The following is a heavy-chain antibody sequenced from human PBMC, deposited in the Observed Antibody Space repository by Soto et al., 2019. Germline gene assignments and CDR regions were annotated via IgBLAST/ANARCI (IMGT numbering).Heavy chain of an antibody. J-gene: IGHJ6*02. CDR1: GGSFSDYN. CDR3: ARGRRRMAMARGSNGMGV. D-gene: IGHD3-10*01. Sequence: PSETLSLTCAVYGGSFSDYNWNWTRQPPGKGLEWIGEINDSGSSNYNPSLKSRVTISVDTSKKQFSLKLSSVTAADTAVYYCARGRRRMAMARGSNGMGVWGQGTTVTVSS. V-gene: IGHV4-34*01. CDR2: INDSGSS.